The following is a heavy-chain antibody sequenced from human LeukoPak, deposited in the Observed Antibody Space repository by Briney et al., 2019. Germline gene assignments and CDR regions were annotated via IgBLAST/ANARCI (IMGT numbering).Heavy chain of an antibody. J-gene: IGHJ5*02. V-gene: IGHV3-48*03. CDR2: ISGSGSTI. D-gene: IGHD1-1*01. CDR3: ARDATGTTAWFDP. CDR1: GFTFSSYA. Sequence: PGGSLRLSCEASGFTFSSYAMSWVRQAPGKGLEWISYISGSGSTIYYADSVKGRFTISRDNAKNSLFLQMNSLRAEDTAVYYCARDATGTTAWFDPWGQGTLVIVSS.